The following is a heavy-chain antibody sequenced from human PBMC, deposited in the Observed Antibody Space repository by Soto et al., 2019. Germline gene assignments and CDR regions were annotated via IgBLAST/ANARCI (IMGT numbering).Heavy chain of an antibody. J-gene: IGHJ6*02. V-gene: IGHV1-69*06. CDR2: IIPIFGTA. CDR1: GGTFSSYA. D-gene: IGHD2-15*01. CDR3: ARDIVVVVAATRYYYGMDV. Sequence: QVQLVQSGAEVKKPGSSVKVSCKASGGTFSSYAISWVRQAPGQGLEWMGGIIPIFGTANYAQKFQGRVTITADKSTSTAYMELSSLRSDDTAVYYCARDIVVVVAATRYYYGMDVWGQGTTVTVSS.